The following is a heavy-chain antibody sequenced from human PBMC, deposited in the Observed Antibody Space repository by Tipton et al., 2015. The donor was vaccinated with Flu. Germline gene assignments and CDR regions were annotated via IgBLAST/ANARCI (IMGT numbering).Heavy chain of an antibody. CDR1: EFIFSTSW. CDR2: INGDGSST. Sequence: SLRLSCAASEFIFSTSWMHWVRQGPGKGLEWVSRINGDGSSTTYADSVKGRFTMSRDNAKDTLYLQMNSLRADDTAVYYCAREGGYCNTVTCYKYFQHWGQGTPVTV. V-gene: IGHV3-74*01. CDR3: AREGGYCNTVTCYKYFQH. J-gene: IGHJ1*01. D-gene: IGHD2-15*01.